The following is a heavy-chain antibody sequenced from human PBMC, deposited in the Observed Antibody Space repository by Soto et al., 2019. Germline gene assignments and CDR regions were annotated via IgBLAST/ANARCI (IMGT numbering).Heavy chain of an antibody. CDR2: INPNGGST. CDR3: ARSLLQGDF. J-gene: IGHJ4*02. Sequence: QVQLVQSGAEVKKPGASVKVSCKASGYIFFHYYIHWVRQAPGQGLEWMAIINPNGGSTNYAQKFQGRVTVTSDTSTSTVSMELNSLGSDDTAVYFCARSLLQGDFWGQGTLVTVSS. D-gene: IGHD2-21*01. CDR1: GYIFFHYY. V-gene: IGHV1-46*01.